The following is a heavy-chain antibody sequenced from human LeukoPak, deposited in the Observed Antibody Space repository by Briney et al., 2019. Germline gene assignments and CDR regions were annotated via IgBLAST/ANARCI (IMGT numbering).Heavy chain of an antibody. D-gene: IGHD3-16*01. V-gene: IGHV3-20*04. Sequence: GGSLRLSCAASGFTFSSYAMSWVRQAPGKGLEWVSAISWNSGSIGYADSVKGRFTISRDNAKNSLYLQMNSLRAEDTAVYYCARDSYGYWGQGTLVTVSS. CDR1: GFTFSSYA. J-gene: IGHJ4*02. CDR2: ISWNSGSI. CDR3: ARDSYGY.